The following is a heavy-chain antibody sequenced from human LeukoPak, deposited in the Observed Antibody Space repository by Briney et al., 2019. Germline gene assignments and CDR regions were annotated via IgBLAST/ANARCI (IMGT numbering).Heavy chain of an antibody. V-gene: IGHV3-43D*03. CDR3: AKGGDSSGWLTIDH. CDR1: GFTFDDYA. D-gene: IGHD6-19*01. J-gene: IGHJ4*02. Sequence: HPGGSLRLSCAASGFTFDDYAMHWVRQAPGKGLEWVSLISWDGGSTYYADSVKGRFTISRDNSKNSLYLPMNSLRAEDTALYYCAKGGDSSGWLTIDHWGQGTLVTVSS. CDR2: ISWDGGST.